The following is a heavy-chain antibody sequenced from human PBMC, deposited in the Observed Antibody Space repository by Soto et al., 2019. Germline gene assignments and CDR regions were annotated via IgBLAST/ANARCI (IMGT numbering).Heavy chain of an antibody. Sequence: PGGSLRLSCAASGFTFSNYGMHWVRQAPGKGLEWVAVIWYDGSNKWYADSVKGRFTISRDNSKNTLYLEMNSLRVEDTAVYYCARGNYDFCSGLDYWGQGALVTVSS. CDR3: ARGNYDFCSGLDY. V-gene: IGHV3-33*01. D-gene: IGHD3-3*01. CDR1: GFTFSNYG. J-gene: IGHJ4*02. CDR2: IWYDGSNK.